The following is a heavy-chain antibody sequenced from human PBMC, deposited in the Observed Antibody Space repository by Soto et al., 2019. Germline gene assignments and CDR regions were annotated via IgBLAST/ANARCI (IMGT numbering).Heavy chain of an antibody. D-gene: IGHD3-9*01. Sequence: SETLSLTCTVSGGSISSYYWSWIRQPPGKGLEWIGYIYYSGSTNYNPSLKSRVTISVDTSKNQFSLKLSSVTAADTAVYYCARLDYDILTGPTTYYYYMDVWGKGTTVTVSS. CDR2: IYYSGST. J-gene: IGHJ6*03. CDR1: GGSISSYY. V-gene: IGHV4-59*08. CDR3: ARLDYDILTGPTTYYYYMDV.